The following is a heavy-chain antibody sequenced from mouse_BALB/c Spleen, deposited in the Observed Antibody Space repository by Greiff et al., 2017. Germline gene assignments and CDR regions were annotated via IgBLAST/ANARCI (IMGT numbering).Heavy chain of an antibody. V-gene: IGHV2-2*02. Sequence: VMLVESGPGLVQPSQSLSITCTVSGFSLTSYGVHWVRQSPGNGLEWLGVIWSGGSTDYNAAFISRLSISKDNSKSQVFFKMNSLQANDTAIYYCARNWGYGNYDYAMDYWGQGTSVTVSS. CDR1: GFSLTSYG. CDR3: ARNWGYGNYDYAMDY. J-gene: IGHJ4*01. D-gene: IGHD2-10*02. CDR2: IWSGGST.